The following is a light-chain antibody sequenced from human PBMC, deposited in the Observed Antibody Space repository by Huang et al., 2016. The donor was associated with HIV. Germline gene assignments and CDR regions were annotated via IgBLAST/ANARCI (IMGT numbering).Light chain of an antibody. J-gene: IGKJ2*01. V-gene: IGKV1-5*01. CDR3: QQYESYLYT. CDR2: DAS. Sequence: DFQMTQSPSTLSASVGDRITITCRASQTINRRLAWYQQKPGKAPKVLIFDASSLESGVPPRFSGSGSGTEFTLTISNLQPDNFATYYCQQYESYLYTFGQGTKLQIK. CDR1: QTINRR.